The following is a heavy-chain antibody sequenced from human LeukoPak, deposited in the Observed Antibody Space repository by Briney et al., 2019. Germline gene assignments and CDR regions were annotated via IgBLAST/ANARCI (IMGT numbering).Heavy chain of an antibody. D-gene: IGHD5-18*01. J-gene: IGHJ4*02. CDR2: IIPIFGTA. CDR1: GGTFSSYA. Sequence: ASVKVSCKASGGTFSSYAISWVRQAPGQGLEWMGGIIPIFGTANYAQKFQGRVTMTRDMSTSTVYMELSSLRSEDTAVYYCARCRSVDTAMRYFDYWGQGTLVTVSS. CDR3: ARCRSVDTAMRYFDY. V-gene: IGHV1-69*05.